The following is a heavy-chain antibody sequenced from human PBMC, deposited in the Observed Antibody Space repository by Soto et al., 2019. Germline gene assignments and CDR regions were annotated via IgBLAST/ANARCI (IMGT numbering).Heavy chain of an antibody. CDR2: VSHDGRNT. V-gene: IGHV3-30*18. J-gene: IGHJ4*02. CDR1: GFTFGDYA. D-gene: IGHD6-19*01. Sequence: VQLVESGGGVVRPGRSLRLSCAASGFTFGDYAFHWVRQPPGKGLGWVAVVSHDGRNTHYADSVKGRFTISRDSSKHTVSLEMTSLRAEDTAVYYCAKGGRQWLVTSDFNYWGQGALVTVSS. CDR3: AKGGRQWLVTSDFNY.